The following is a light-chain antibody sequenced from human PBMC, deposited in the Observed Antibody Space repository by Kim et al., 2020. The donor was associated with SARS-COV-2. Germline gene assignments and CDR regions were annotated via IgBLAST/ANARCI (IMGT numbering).Light chain of an antibody. CDR2: AAS. CDR1: QSVSSNY. J-gene: IGKJ2*01. CDR3: QQYGSSPYT. Sequence: LSPGERATRSCRASQSVSSNYLTWYQQKPGQAPRLFIYAASRRVTGIPDRFSGSGSGTDFTLTISRLEPEDFAVYYCQQYGSSPYTFGQGTKLEIK. V-gene: IGKV3-20*01.